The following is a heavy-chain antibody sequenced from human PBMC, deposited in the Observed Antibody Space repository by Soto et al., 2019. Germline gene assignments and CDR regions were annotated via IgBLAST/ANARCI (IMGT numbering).Heavy chain of an antibody. Sequence: ASVKVSCKASGYTFTSYGISWVRQAPGQGLEWMGWISAYNGNTNYAQKLQGRVTMTTDTSTSTAYMELRSLRSDDTAVYNCASADSSGYLSYWAQGTLVTVSS. CDR1: GYTFTSYG. V-gene: IGHV1-18*01. J-gene: IGHJ4*01. D-gene: IGHD3-22*01. CDR3: ASADSSGYLSY. CDR2: ISAYNGNT.